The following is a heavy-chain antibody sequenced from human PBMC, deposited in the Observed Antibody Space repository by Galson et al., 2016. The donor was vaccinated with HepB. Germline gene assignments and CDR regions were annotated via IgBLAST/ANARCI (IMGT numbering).Heavy chain of an antibody. V-gene: IGHV3-7*03. CDR3: VKAIKTGGAY. CDR1: GFIFSSYW. Sequence: SLRLSCAGSGFIFSSYWMNWVRLAPGKGLEWVAAINEDGSEKYHVDSVKGRFTISRDNAKEVLYLQMNSLRVEDTAVYYCVKAIKTGGAYWGQGTLVTVSS. D-gene: IGHD5-24*01. J-gene: IGHJ4*02. CDR2: INEDGSEK.